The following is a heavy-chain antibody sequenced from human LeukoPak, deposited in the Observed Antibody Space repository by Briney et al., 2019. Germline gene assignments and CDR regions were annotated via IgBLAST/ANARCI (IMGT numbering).Heavy chain of an antibody. CDR3: AKDLSGITRWGVRGVIGFDY. CDR1: GFTVSSNY. V-gene: IGHV3-23*01. D-gene: IGHD3-10*01. CDR2: ISGSGGST. J-gene: IGHJ4*02. Sequence: TGGSLRLSCAASGFTVSSNYMSWVRQAPGKGLEWVSAISGSGGSTYYADSVKGRFTISRDNSKNTLYLQMNSLRAEDTAVYYCAKDLSGITRWGVRGVIGFDYWGQGTLVTVSS.